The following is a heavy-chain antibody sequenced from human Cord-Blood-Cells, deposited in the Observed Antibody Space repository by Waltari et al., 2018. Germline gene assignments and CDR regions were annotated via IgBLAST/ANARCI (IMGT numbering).Heavy chain of an antibody. CDR2: IKHSGST. D-gene: IGHD5-18*01. Sequence: QVQLQQWGAGLLKQSETLSLTCAVYGGSFSGYYWSWIRQPPGKGLEWIGEIKHSGSTNDNPALKSRVTISVDTSKNQFSLKLSSVTAADTAVYYCARGQLWAAPDYWGQGTLVTVSS. CDR3: ARGQLWAAPDY. V-gene: IGHV4-34*01. J-gene: IGHJ4*02. CDR1: GGSFSGYY.